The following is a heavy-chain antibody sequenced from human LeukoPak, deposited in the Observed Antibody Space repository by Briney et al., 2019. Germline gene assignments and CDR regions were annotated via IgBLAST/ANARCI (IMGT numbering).Heavy chain of an antibody. CDR1: GFTFSSYA. CDR3: ATDPKYYDILTARKDDAFDI. D-gene: IGHD3-9*01. J-gene: IGHJ3*02. CDR2: ISGSGGST. V-gene: IGHV3-23*01. Sequence: PGGSLRLSCAASGFTFSSYAMSWVRQAPGKGLEWVSAISGSGGSTYYADSVKGRFTISRDNSKNTLYLQMNSLRAEDTAVYYCATDPKYYDILTARKDDAFDIWGQGTMVTVSS.